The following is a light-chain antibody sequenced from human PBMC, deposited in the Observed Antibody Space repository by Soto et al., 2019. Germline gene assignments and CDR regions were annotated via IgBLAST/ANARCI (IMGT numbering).Light chain of an antibody. CDR2: GAS. V-gene: IGKV3-15*01. CDR1: ESVSSN. CDR3: QQYNKWPLT. Sequence: EIVMTQSPATLSVSPGERATLSCRASESVSSNLAWYQQKPGQAPRLLIYGASTRATGIPARFSGSGSGPAFALTISSLQSEDFAVYYCQQYNKWPLTFGGGTKVEIK. J-gene: IGKJ4*01.